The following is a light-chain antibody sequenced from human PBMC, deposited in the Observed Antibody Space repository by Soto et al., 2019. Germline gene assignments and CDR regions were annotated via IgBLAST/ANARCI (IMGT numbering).Light chain of an antibody. J-gene: IGLJ1*01. CDR2: EVT. Sequence: QSVLTQPASPSVCPGHSISMSSTVSSSDVGAHIFVSSYQHHPARAPKLILYEVTTRPSGVSTRFSGAKNGNTASLTISGLQADDEATYYYSSYTRTNTPNVFGTGTKVTVL. CDR1: SSDVGAHIF. CDR3: SSYTRTNTPNV. V-gene: IGLV2-14*01.